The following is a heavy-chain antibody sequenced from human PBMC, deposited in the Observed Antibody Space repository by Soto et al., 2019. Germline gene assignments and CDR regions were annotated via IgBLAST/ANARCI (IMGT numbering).Heavy chain of an antibody. CDR2: IYPGDSDT. CDR1: GYSFTSYW. CDR3: ARLRSCMVRGVIMPYFDY. J-gene: IGHJ4*02. Sequence: PGESLKISCKGSGYSFTSYWIGWVRQMPGKGLEWMGIIYPGDSDTRYSPSFQGQVTISADKSISTAYLQWSSLKASDTAMYYCARLRSCMVRGVIMPYFDYWGQGTLVTVSS. D-gene: IGHD3-10*01. V-gene: IGHV5-51*01.